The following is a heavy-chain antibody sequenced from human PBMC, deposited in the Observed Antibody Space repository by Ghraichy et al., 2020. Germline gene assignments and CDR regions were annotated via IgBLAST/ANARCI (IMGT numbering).Heavy chain of an antibody. Sequence: GGSLRLSCAASGFTFSSYGMHWVRQAPGKGLEWVAVISYDGSNIYYADSVKGRFTISRDNSKDTLYLQMNSLRAEDTAVYYCAKDRYCSGGSCYSGTLDYWGQGTLVTVSS. CDR2: ISYDGSNI. J-gene: IGHJ4*02. CDR3: AKDRYCSGGSCYSGTLDY. D-gene: IGHD2-15*01. CDR1: GFTFSSYG. V-gene: IGHV3-30*18.